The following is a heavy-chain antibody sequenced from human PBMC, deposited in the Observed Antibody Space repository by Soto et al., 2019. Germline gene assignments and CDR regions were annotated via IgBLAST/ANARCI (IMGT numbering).Heavy chain of an antibody. CDR3: ARDWTYSSGWAWFDP. V-gene: IGHV1-69*12. D-gene: IGHD6-19*01. J-gene: IGHJ5*02. CDR1: GGTFSCYA. CDR2: IIPIFGTA. Sequence: QVQLVQSGAEVKKPGSSVKVSCKASGGTFSCYAISWVRQAPGQGLEWMGGIIPIFGTANYAQKFQGRVTITADEYTTTAYMELSSLRSEDTAVYYCARDWTYSSGWAWFDPWGQGTLVTVSS.